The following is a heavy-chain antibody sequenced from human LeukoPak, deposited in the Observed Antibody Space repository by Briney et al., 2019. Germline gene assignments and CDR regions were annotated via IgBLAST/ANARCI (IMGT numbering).Heavy chain of an antibody. V-gene: IGHV3-7*01. CDR2: IKQDGSEK. CDR3: ARDSLAYCGGDCYSAREFDY. J-gene: IGHJ4*02. D-gene: IGHD2-21*02. CDR1: GFTFSSYW. Sequence: GGSLRLSCAASGFTFSSYWMSWVRQAPGKGLEWVANIKQDGSEKYYVDSVKGRFTISRDNAKNSLYLQMNSLRAEDTAVYYCARDSLAYCGGDCYSAREFDYWGQGTLVTVSS.